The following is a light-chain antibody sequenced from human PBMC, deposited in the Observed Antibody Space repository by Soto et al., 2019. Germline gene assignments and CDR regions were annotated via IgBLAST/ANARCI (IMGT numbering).Light chain of an antibody. J-gene: IGKJ5*01. V-gene: IGKV4-1*01. CDR1: QSVLYSSNNKNY. Sequence: DIVMTQSPDSLAVSLGERATINCKSSQSVLYSSNNKNYLAWYPQKPGQPPKLLIYWASTRESGVPDRFSGSGSGTDFTLTISSLQAEDVAVYYCQQYYSTPITSGQGTRLEIK. CDR3: QQYYSTPIT. CDR2: WAS.